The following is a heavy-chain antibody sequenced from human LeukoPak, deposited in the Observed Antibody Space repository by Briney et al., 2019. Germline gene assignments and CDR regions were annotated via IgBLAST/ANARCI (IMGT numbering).Heavy chain of an antibody. Sequence: GGSLRLSWAASGFTFSSYAMSWVRQAPGKGLEWVSAISGSGGSTYYADSVKGRFTISRDNSKNTLYLQMNSLRAEDTAVYYCAKGGQTVVVPAAIDYWGQGTLVTVSS. CDR2: ISGSGGST. CDR1: GFTFSSYA. J-gene: IGHJ4*02. D-gene: IGHD2-2*01. V-gene: IGHV3-23*01. CDR3: AKGGQTVVVPAAIDY.